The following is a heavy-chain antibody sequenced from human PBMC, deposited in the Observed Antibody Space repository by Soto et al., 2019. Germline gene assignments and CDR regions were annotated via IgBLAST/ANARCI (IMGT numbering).Heavy chain of an antibody. CDR1: GFTFISYS. CDR2: ISSSSSTI. D-gene: IGHD4-17*01. J-gene: IGHJ6*02. Sequence: GGTLGLSCAASGFTFISYSMNWVRQAPGKGLEWVSYISSSSSTIYYADSVKGRFTISRDNAKNSLYLQMNSLRDEDTAVYYCARRVTTGYYYYGMDVWGQGNTVTVSS. CDR3: ARRVTTGYYYYGMDV. V-gene: IGHV3-48*02.